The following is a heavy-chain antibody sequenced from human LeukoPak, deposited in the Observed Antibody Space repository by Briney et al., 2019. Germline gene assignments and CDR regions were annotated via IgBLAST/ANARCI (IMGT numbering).Heavy chain of an antibody. CDR1: GFIFSNYG. CDR3: AKDHGR. Sequence: PGGSLRLSCSASGFIFSNYGMYWVRQAPGKGLEFVSAISSDGDNTFYADSVKGRFTISRDNSKSTLYLQMNSLRAEDTAVYYCAKDHGRWGQGTLVTVSS. V-gene: IGHV3-64*04. D-gene: IGHD1-26*01. CDR2: ISSDGDNT. J-gene: IGHJ4*02.